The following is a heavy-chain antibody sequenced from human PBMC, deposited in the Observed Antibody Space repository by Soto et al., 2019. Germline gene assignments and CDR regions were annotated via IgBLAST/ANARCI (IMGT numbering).Heavy chain of an antibody. D-gene: IGHD2-15*01. J-gene: IGHJ4*02. CDR1: GFTFSSYG. CDR2: ISYDGSNK. V-gene: IGHV3-30*18. CDR3: AKAHPDIVVVVAATEGADYFHY. Sequence: QVQLVESGGGVVQPGRSLRLSCAASGFTFSSYGMHWVRQAPGKGLEWVAVISYDGSNKYYADSVKGRFTISRDNSKNTLYLQMNSLRAEDTAVYYCAKAHPDIVVVVAATEGADYFHYWGQGTLVTVSS.